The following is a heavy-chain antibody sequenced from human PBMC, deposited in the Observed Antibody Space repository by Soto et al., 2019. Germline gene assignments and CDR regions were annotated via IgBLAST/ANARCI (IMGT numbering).Heavy chain of an antibody. CDR2: ILVGGST. D-gene: IGHD6-13*01. Sequence: PGGSLRLSCAVSGFICSSYDMSWVRQAPGKGLEWVSTILVGGSTHYEDSVKGRFTISRDTSKNTVYLQMNSLTAGDTALYYCAKDISSSWYQGGMDVWGQGTTVTVSS. J-gene: IGHJ6*02. CDR1: GFICSSYD. CDR3: AKDISSSWYQGGMDV. V-gene: IGHV3-23*01.